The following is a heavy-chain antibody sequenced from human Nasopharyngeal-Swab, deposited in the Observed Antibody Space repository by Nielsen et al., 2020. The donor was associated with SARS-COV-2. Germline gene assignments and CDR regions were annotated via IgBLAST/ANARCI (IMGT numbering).Heavy chain of an antibody. D-gene: IGHD6-6*01. CDR1: GGSISSSSYY. Sequence: SETLSLTCTVSGGSISSSSYYWGWFRQPPGKGLEWIGSIYYSGSTYYNPSLKSRVTISVDTSKNQFSLKLSSVTAADTAVYYCARLGIAARWGYWGQGTLVTVSS. J-gene: IGHJ4*02. CDR2: IYYSGST. CDR3: ARLGIAARWGY. V-gene: IGHV4-39*01.